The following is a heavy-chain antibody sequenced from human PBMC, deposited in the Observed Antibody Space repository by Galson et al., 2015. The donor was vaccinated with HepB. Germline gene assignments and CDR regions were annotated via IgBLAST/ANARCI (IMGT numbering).Heavy chain of an antibody. CDR1: GFTFSIYD. J-gene: IGHJ4*02. Sequence: SLRLSCAVSGFTFSIYDMSWVRQAPGKGLEWVSGISGNAYSTNYADSVKGRFTISRDNSKNTLYLQMNSLRAEDTAVYYCAEPGGGVWGQGTLVTVSS. CDR3: AEPGGGV. CDR2: ISGNAYST. V-gene: IGHV3-23*01. D-gene: IGHD3-16*01.